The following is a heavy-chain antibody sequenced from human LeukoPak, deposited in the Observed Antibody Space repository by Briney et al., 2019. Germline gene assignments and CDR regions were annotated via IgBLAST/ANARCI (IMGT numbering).Heavy chain of an antibody. D-gene: IGHD4-17*01. CDR1: GGSFSGCY. CDR2: INHSGST. J-gene: IGHJ4*02. Sequence: SETLSLTCAVYGGSFSGCYWSWIRQPPGKGLEWIGEINHSGSTNYNPSLKSRVTISVDTSKNQFSLKLSSVTAADTAVYYCARTYGDYGGYWGQGTLVTVSS. CDR3: ARTYGDYGGY. V-gene: IGHV4-34*01.